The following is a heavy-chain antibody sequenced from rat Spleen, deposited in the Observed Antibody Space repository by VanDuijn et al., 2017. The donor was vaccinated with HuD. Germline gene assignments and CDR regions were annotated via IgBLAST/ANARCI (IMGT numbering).Heavy chain of an antibody. V-gene: IGHV5-46*01. CDR1: GFTFSSFP. CDR2: ISTGGVNT. CDR3: ARGAYGGYYFDY. J-gene: IGHJ3*01. D-gene: IGHD1-11*01. Sequence: EVQLVESGGGLIQPGRSMKLSCSASGFTFSSFPMAWVRQAPTKGLEWVASISTGGVNTFYRDSVKGRFTLSRDNAKSTLYLQMGSLRSEDTATYYCARGAYGGYYFDYWGRGALVTVSS.